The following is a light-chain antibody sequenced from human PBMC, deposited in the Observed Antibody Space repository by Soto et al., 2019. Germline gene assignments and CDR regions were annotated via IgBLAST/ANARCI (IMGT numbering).Light chain of an antibody. Sequence: DIQMTQSPSSLSAFVGDRVTITCRASQSIGDYLNWYQQKPGKAHKLLIYAASSLQSGVPSRFSGSGSGTDFTLTFSSLQPEDFATYYCQQSYSMPRTFGQGTKLEIK. J-gene: IGKJ2*01. CDR1: QSIGDY. CDR2: AAS. V-gene: IGKV1-39*01. CDR3: QQSYSMPRT.